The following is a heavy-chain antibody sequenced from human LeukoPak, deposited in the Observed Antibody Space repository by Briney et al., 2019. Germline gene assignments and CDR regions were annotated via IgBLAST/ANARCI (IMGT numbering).Heavy chain of an antibody. CDR2: INWNGDST. D-gene: IGHD3-22*01. CDR1: GFSFDDYG. Sequence: GGSLRLFCAASGFSFDDYGVTWVRQAPGKGLEWVSGINWNGDSTDYADSVKGRFTISRDNAKNSLYLQMNSLRAEDTALYYCARDLRVVITGSFDSWGQGTLVTVSS. CDR3: ARDLRVVITGSFDS. J-gene: IGHJ4*02. V-gene: IGHV3-20*04.